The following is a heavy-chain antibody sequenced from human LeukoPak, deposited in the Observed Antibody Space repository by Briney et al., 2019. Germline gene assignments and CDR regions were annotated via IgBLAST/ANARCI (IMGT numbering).Heavy chain of an antibody. D-gene: IGHD3-10*01. J-gene: IGHJ4*02. CDR1: GFTFSSYA. CDR2: ISGSGGST. Sequence: GGSLRLSCAASGFTFSSYAMSWVRQAPGKGLEWVSAISGSGGSTYYADSVKGRFTISRDNSKNPLYLQMNSLRAEDTAVYYCAKAGPMVRGDKGRNYYFDSWGQGTLVTVPS. V-gene: IGHV3-23*01. CDR3: AKAGPMVRGDKGRNYYFDS.